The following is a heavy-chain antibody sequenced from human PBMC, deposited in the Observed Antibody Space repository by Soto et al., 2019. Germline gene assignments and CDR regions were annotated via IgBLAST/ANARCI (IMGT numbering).Heavy chain of an antibody. V-gene: IGHV3-30-3*01. J-gene: IGHJ6*02. Sequence: QPGGSLRLSCAASGFTFSSYAMHWVRQAPGKGLEWVAVISYDGSNKYYADSVKGRFTISRDNSKNTLYLQMNSLRAEDTAVYYCARDNGGVLELVYYYYGMDVWGQGTTVTAP. CDR3: ARDNGGVLELVYYYYGMDV. CDR1: GFTFSSYA. D-gene: IGHD1-7*01. CDR2: ISYDGSNK.